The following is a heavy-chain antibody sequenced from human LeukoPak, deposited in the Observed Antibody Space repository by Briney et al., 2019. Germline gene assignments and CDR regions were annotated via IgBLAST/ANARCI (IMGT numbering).Heavy chain of an antibody. CDR1: GYSFTSYW. Sequence: GESLKISCKCSGYSFTSYWIGWVRQMPGKGLEWMGIIYPGGSDTRYSPSFQGQVTISADKSISTAYLQWSSLKASDTAMYYCARRASTDAFDIWGQGTMVTVSS. CDR2: IYPGGSDT. D-gene: IGHD5/OR15-5a*01. J-gene: IGHJ3*02. CDR3: ARRASTDAFDI. V-gene: IGHV5-51*01.